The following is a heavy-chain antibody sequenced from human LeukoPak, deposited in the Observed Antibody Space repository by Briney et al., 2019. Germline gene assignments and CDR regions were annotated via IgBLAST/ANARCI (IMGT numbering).Heavy chain of an antibody. CDR2: IYYTDNT. CDR3: ARSHLSDYGDYKVYYGMDV. Sequence: SEILSLTCSVSGGSVSSSSYYCAWIRQPPGKGLEWIGSIYYTDNTHYNPSLKNRVTISVDTSKNQFSLRLSSMTAADTAVYFCARSHLSDYGDYKVYYGMDVWGQGTTVTVSS. D-gene: IGHD4-17*01. CDR1: GGSVSSSSYY. V-gene: IGHV4-39*01. J-gene: IGHJ6*02.